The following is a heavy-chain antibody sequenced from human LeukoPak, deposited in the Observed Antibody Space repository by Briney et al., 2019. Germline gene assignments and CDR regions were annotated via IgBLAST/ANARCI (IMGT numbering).Heavy chain of an antibody. J-gene: IGHJ6*03. CDR2: ISETASP. CDR1: GGPVNSYN. D-gene: IGHD3-16*01. V-gene: IGHV4-59*08. Sequence: SETLSLTCTVSGGPVNSYNWNWIRHRPRRGLEWIGYISETASPKYNSSLENRVSLSLATSKNLFSLNLRSATVADTAIYYCARQDALGKYPPPYYMDVWGKGTTVIVS. CDR3: ARQDALGKYPPPYYMDV.